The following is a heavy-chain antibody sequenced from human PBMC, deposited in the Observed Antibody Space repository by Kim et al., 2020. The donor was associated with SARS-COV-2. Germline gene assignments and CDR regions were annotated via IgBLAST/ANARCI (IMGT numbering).Heavy chain of an antibody. J-gene: IGHJ5*02. V-gene: IGHV4-59*13. CDR1: GGSMNSYY. CDR3: ARGRPPYRYVASVFAP. D-gene: IGHD5-12*01. Sequence: SETLSLTCSVSGGSMNSYYWTWIRQTPEKGLQWLGHVFYSGTANYNPSLKSRLTMSLDVSTQQFSLNMSSVTTADTAVYYCARGRPPYRYVASVFAPWG. CDR2: VFYSGTA.